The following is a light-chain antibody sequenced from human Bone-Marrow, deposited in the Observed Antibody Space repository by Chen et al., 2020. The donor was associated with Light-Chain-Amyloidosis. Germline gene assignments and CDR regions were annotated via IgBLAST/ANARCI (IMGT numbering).Light chain of an antibody. Sequence: IQMPQSPSALSASVGDKIPITCRASETIPNWVAWYQQKPGKAPKLLIYDASTLHSGVPSRFSASGSGTEFTLTITSLQPDDFATYYCQQYNSYLATFGQGTKV. J-gene: IGKJ1*01. CDR2: DAS. CDR1: ETIPNW. CDR3: QQYNSYLAT. V-gene: IGKV1-5*01.